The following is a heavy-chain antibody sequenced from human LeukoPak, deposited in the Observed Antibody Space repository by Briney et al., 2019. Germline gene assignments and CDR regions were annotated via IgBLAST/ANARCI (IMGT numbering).Heavy chain of an antibody. J-gene: IGHJ4*02. D-gene: IGHD1-26*01. CDR1: GGTFSSYA. Sequence: ASVKVSCKASGGTFSSYAISWVRQAPGQGLEWMGGIIPVFGTTNYAQKFQGRVTISTDESTGTTSMELSSLRSEDTAVYYCARGPLEWELRFSSDYWGQGTLVTVSS. V-gene: IGHV1-69*05. CDR2: IIPVFGTT. CDR3: ARGPLEWELRFSSDY.